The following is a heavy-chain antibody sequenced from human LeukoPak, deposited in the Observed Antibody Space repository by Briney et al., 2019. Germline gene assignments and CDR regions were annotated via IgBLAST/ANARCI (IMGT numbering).Heavy chain of an antibody. Sequence: PSETLSLTCTVSGGSISSYYWSWIRQPPGKGLEWIGYIYYSGSTNYNPSLKSRVTISVDTSKNQFSLKLSSVTAADTAVYYCARGGGEDRFDPWGQGTLVTVSS. V-gene: IGHV4-59*01. CDR2: IYYSGST. D-gene: IGHD2-15*01. CDR1: GGSISSYY. CDR3: ARGGGEDRFDP. J-gene: IGHJ5*02.